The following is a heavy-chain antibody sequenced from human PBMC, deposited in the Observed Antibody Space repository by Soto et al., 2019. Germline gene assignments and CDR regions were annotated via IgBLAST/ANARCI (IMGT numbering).Heavy chain of an antibody. J-gene: IGHJ4*02. V-gene: IGHV1-24*01. D-gene: IGHD3-10*01. Sequence: ASVKVSCKXSGYTLTELSMHWVRQAPGKGLEWMGGFDPEDGETIYAQKFQGRVTMTEDTSTDTAYMELSSLRSEDTAVYYCATDVVGRVRDLRIFDYWGQGTLVTVSS. CDR1: GYTLTELS. CDR2: FDPEDGET. CDR3: ATDVVGRVRDLRIFDY.